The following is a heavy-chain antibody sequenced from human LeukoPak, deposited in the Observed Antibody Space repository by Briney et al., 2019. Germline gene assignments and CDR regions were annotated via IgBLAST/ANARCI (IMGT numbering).Heavy chain of an antibody. CDR2: IKQDGSEK. J-gene: IGHJ4*02. V-gene: IGHV3-7*01. Sequence: AGGSLRLSCAASGFTFSSYWMSWVRHPPGKWLEWVANIKQDGSEKYYVDSVKGRFTISRDNAKNSLYLQMNSLRAEDTAVYYCARSPRKAIDYWGQGTLVTVSS. CDR3: ARSPRKAIDY. CDR1: GFTFSSYW.